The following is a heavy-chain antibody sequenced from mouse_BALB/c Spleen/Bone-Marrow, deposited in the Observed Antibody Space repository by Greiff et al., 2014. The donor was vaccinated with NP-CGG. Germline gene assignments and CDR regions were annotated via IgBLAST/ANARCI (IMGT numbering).Heavy chain of an antibody. CDR3: ARHEKANYGNYAMDY. V-gene: IGHV1-62-2*01. CDR1: GYTFTEYI. J-gene: IGHJ4*01. Sequence: QVQLQQPGAELVKPGASVRLSCKASGYTFTEYIIHWVKQRSGQGLEWIGWFYPGSGSIKYNEKFKDKATLTADKSSSTVYMELSRLTSEDSAVYFCARHEKANYGNYAMDYWGQGTSVTVSS. D-gene: IGHD1-1*01. CDR2: FYPGSGSI.